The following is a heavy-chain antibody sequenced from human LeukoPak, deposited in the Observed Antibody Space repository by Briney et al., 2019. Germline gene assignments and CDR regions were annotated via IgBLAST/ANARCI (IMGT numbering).Heavy chain of an antibody. CDR3: VRGGPIRFLEQIDY. J-gene: IGHJ4*02. Sequence: PSETLSLTCTVSGYSISRGYYWGWIRQSPGTGLEWIGNIHHTGSTSYNPSLESRVTISLDMSKNQFSIRLRSVIAADTAVYYCVRGGPIRFLEQIDYWGQGSLVTVS. D-gene: IGHD3-3*01. CDR1: GYSISRGYY. V-gene: IGHV4-38-2*02. CDR2: IHHTGST.